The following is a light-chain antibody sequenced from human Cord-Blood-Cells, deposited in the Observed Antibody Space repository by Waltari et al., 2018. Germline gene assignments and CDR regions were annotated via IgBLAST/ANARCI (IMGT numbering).Light chain of an antibody. V-gene: IGKV1-39*01. J-gene: IGKJ2*03. Sequence: IQLTRYPSYRCSTVGDRVTITCRASKSISSYLNWYQQKPRKAPKLLIYAASSLQSGVPSRFSGSGSGTDFTLTISSLQPEDFATYYCQQSYSTPPSFGQGTKLEIK. CDR3: QQSYSTPPS. CDR1: KSISSY. CDR2: AAS.